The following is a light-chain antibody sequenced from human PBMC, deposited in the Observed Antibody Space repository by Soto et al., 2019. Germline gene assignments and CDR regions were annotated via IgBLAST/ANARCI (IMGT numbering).Light chain of an antibody. CDR3: QQYDNYSYT. CDR1: QNIKSW. J-gene: IGKJ2*01. Sequence: DIQMTQSPSTLSASVGDRVTITCRASQNIKSWLAWYQQKPGKAPKLLIYDASTLQIGVPSRFSGSGYGTEFTLTISSLQPDDFGTYYCQQYDNYSYTFGQGTQLEI. CDR2: DAS. V-gene: IGKV1-5*01.